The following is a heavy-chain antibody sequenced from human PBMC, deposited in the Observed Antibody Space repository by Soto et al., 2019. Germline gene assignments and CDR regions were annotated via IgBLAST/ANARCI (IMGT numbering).Heavy chain of an antibody. CDR1: GASISSTRW. J-gene: IGHJ1*01. CDR3: ARDLEYYYDGSGQIRYFQH. Sequence: QVQLQESGPGLVKPSGTLSLTCAVSGASISSTRWWSWLRQPPGKGLEWIGEIYHSGTTDYNPSLKSRVTISVDKSKNQFSLKMSSVTAADTAVYFCARDLEYYYDGSGQIRYFQHWGQGTLVTVSS. V-gene: IGHV4-4*02. CDR2: IYHSGTT. D-gene: IGHD3-22*01.